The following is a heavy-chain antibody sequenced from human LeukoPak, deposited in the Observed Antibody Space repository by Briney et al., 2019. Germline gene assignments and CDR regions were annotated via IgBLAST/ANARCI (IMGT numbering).Heavy chain of an antibody. V-gene: IGHV3-7*01. D-gene: IGHD6-19*01. Sequence: GGSLRLSCAASGFTFSSYWMSWVRQAPGKGLEWVANIKQDGSEKYYVDSVKGRFTISRDNAKNSLYLQMNSLRAEDTAVYYCARRLTGYSTGWYADYWGQGTLVTVSS. CDR1: GFTFSSYW. J-gene: IGHJ4*02. CDR3: ARRLTGYSTGWYADY. CDR2: IKQDGSEK.